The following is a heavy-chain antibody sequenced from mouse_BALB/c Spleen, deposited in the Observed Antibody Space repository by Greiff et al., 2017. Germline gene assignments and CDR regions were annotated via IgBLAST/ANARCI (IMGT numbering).Heavy chain of an antibody. CDR1: GFTFSSYG. CDR2: INSNGGST. J-gene: IGHJ3*01. V-gene: IGHV5-6-3*01. D-gene: IGHD1-1*01. CDR3: AREDYYGSAWFAY. Sequence: EVNVVESGGGLVQPGGSLKLSCAASGFTFSSYGMSWVRQTPDKRLELVATINSNGGSTYYPDSVKGRFTISRDNAKNTLYLQMSSLKSEDTAMYYCAREDYYGSAWFAYWGQGTLVTVSA.